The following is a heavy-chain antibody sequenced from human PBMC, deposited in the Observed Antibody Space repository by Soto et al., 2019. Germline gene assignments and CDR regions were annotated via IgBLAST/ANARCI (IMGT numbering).Heavy chain of an antibody. Sequence: GSSVKVSCKASGGTFSSYAMTWVRQAPGQGLEWMGGIIPIFGTVNYAQKFQGRVTFTADESTSTAYMELSSLRSEDTAVYYCARGVIVVGGTYNWFDPWGQGTLVTVSS. J-gene: IGHJ5*02. CDR1: GGTFSSYA. CDR3: ARGVIVVGGTYNWFDP. CDR2: IIPIFGTV. V-gene: IGHV1-69*13. D-gene: IGHD6-13*01.